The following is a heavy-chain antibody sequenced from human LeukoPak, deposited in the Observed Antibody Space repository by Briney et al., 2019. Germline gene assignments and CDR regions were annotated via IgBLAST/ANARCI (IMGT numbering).Heavy chain of an antibody. CDR3: ARACSSTSCYASEFDY. J-gene: IGHJ4*02. CDR2: INPSGGST. Sequence: ASVKVSCKASGYTFTSYYMHWVRQAPGQGLEWMGIINPSGGSTSYAQKFQGRVTMTRDTSISTAYMELSRLRSDDTAVYYCARACSSTSCYASEFDYWGQGTLVTVSS. D-gene: IGHD2-2*01. V-gene: IGHV1-46*01. CDR1: GYTFTSYY.